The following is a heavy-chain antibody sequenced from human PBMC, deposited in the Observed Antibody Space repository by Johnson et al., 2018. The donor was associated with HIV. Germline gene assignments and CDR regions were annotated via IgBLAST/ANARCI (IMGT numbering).Heavy chain of an antibody. V-gene: IGHV3-30*14. J-gene: IGHJ3*02. D-gene: IGHD3-16*02. CDR1: GFTFSSYA. CDR2: ISYGGNKQ. CDR3: ARVIRAFDI. Sequence: VESGGGVVQPGRSLRLSCAASGFTFSSYAMHWVRQPPGKGLEWVAVISYGGNKQYYVDSVEGRFTISRDNSKDTLYLQMNSLRAEDTAVYYCARVIRAFDIWGQGTMVTVSS.